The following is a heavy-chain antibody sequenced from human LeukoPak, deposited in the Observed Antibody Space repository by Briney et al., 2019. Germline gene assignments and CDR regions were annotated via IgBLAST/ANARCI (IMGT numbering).Heavy chain of an antibody. Sequence: GGSLRLSCAASGFTFSTYAMSRVRQAPGKGLEWASTIIGSGDSTYYADSVKGRFTISRDNSKNTLYLQVNSLRAEDTAFYYCAKHLSSSSRYYYDSWGQGTLVTVSS. V-gene: IGHV3-23*01. CDR2: IIGSGDST. CDR3: AKHLSSSSRYYYDS. J-gene: IGHJ4*02. D-gene: IGHD6-13*01. CDR1: GFTFSTYA.